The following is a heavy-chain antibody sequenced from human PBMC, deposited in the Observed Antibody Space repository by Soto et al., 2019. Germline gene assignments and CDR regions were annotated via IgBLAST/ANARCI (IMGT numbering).Heavy chain of an antibody. CDR2: LHSFGST. D-gene: IGHD6-19*01. V-gene: IGHV4-4*02. J-gene: IGHJ5*02. Sequence: QVQLQESGPGLVKPSGTLSLTCAVSGGSVSSDKWWSWVRQPPGNGLEWMGELHSFGSTNYTPSLMRRVTRLQAKPQHHFSVSLSDVTAADTALNFCLWQWLSGYGAFDPWGQGTLVNVSS. CDR1: GGSVSSDKW. CDR3: LWQWLSGYGAFDP.